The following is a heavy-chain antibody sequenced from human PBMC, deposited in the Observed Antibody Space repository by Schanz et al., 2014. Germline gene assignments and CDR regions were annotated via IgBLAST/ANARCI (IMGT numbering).Heavy chain of an antibody. J-gene: IGHJ4*02. CDR3: AREGNNWSLDY. CDR1: EFTFSRYW. Sequence: EVQLLESGGGLVQPGGSLRLSCEASEFTFSRYWMSWVRQAPGKGLDWVANIKKDRSEKYYVESVKGRFTISRDNAKNLLYLQMNSLRVEDTAVYYCAREGNNWSLDYWGQGTLVTVSS. CDR2: IKKDRSEK. D-gene: IGHD1-1*01. V-gene: IGHV3-7*01.